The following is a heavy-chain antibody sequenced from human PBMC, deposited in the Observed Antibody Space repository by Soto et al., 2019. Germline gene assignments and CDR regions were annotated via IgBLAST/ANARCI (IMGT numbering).Heavy chain of an antibody. V-gene: IGHV3-23*01. Sequence: EVQLLESGGGLVQPGRSLRHSCTASGFTFSSHAMTWGRQAPGKGLEWVSGLSDSGDSIYYADSVKGRFTIYRDNSMNTLYLQMNTLRVEDTAVYYCAKVSSSWYAGFFDLWGQGTLVTVSS. D-gene: IGHD6-13*01. CDR3: AKVSSSWYAGFFDL. CDR2: LSDSGDSI. CDR1: GFTFSSHA. J-gene: IGHJ4*02.